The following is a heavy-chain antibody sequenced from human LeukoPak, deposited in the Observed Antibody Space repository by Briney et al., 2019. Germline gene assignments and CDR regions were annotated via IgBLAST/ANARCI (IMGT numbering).Heavy chain of an antibody. Sequence: ESLKISCKASGYSFTSYWIRWVRQMPGEGLEWMGMIDPSDCDTNYSPPFQGHVTMSADKSISTAYLQWSSLKASDTAMYFGARHVNWRSRQSWFDPWGQGTLVTVSS. D-gene: IGHD1-1*01. J-gene: IGHJ5*02. CDR1: GYSFTSYW. V-gene: IGHV5-10-1*01. CDR3: ARHVNWRSRQSWFDP. CDR2: IDPSDCDT.